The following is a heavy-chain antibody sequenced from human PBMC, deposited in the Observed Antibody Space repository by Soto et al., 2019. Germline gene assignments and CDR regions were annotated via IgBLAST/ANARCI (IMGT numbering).Heavy chain of an antibody. CDR2: IYSDGSP. CDR3: ATAYCTDGSSCGFDY. J-gene: IGHJ4*02. V-gene: IGHV3-53*01. CDR1: GFTVSNNY. Sequence: LRLSCAASGFTVSNNYMSWVRQAPGKGLESVSVIYSDGSPYYADSVKGRFTISRDNPKNTLYLQMNSLRVEDTALYYCATAYCTDGSSCGFDYWGQGTLVTVSS. D-gene: IGHD2-8*01.